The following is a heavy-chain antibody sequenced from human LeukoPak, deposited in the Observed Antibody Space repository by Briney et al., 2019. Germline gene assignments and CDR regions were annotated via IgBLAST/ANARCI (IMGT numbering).Heavy chain of an antibody. Sequence: ASVKVSCKASGYIFTSYGISWVRQAPGQELEWMGWISVYNGNTNYPQRLQGRVTMTTDTSTTTACMELRSLRSDDTAVYYCARDINGYYYDSHGYYPTDLWGQGTLVTVSS. D-gene: IGHD3-22*01. V-gene: IGHV1-18*01. J-gene: IGHJ5*02. CDR1: GYIFTSYG. CDR2: ISVYNGNT. CDR3: ARDINGYYYDSHGYYPTDL.